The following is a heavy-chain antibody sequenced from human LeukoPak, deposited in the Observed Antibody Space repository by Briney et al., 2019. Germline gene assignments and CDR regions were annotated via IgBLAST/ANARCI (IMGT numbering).Heavy chain of an antibody. V-gene: IGHV4-34*01. Sequence: SETLSLTCAVYGGSFSGYYWSWIRQPPGKGPEWIGEINHSGSTNYNPSLKSRVTISVDTSKNQFSLKLSSVTAADTAVYYCARGARYSYGYVDYWGQGTLVTVSS. J-gene: IGHJ4*02. CDR2: INHSGST. CDR3: ARGARYSYGYVDY. CDR1: GGSFSGYY. D-gene: IGHD5-18*01.